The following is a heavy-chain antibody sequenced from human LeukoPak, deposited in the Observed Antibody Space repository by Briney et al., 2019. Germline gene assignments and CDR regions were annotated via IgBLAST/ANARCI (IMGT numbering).Heavy chain of an antibody. J-gene: IGHJ3*02. V-gene: IGHV4-34*01. CDR3: ARKYAFDI. CDR1: GGSFSGYY. CDR2: INHSGST. Sequence: SETLSLTCAVYGGSFSGYYWSWIRQPPGKGLEWIGEINHSGSTNYNPSLKSRVTISVDTSKNQFSLKLSSVTAADTAVYYCARKYAFDIWGQGTMVIVSS.